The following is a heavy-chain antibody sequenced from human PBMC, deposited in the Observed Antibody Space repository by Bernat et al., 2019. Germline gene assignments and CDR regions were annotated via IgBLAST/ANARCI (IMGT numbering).Heavy chain of an antibody. J-gene: IGHJ5*02. D-gene: IGHD2-2*01. CDR2: ISCDGSNK. Sequence: QVQLVESGGGVVQPGRSLRLSCAASGFTFSSYGMHWVRQAPGKGLEWVAVISCDGSNKYYADSVKGRFTISRDNSKNTLYLQMNSLRAEDTAVYYCAKDLGYCSSTSCRTRFNWFDPWGKGTLVTVSS. CDR3: AKDLGYCSSTSCRTRFNWFDP. CDR1: GFTFSSYG. V-gene: IGHV3-30*18.